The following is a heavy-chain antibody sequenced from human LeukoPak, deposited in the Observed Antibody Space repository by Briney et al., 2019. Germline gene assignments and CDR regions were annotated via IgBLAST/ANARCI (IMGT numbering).Heavy chain of an antibody. V-gene: IGHV1-69*05. Sequence: SVKVSCKASGGTFSSYAISWVRQAPGQGLEWMGRIIPIFGTANYAQKFHGRVTITTDESTSTADMELSSRRSEDTAVYYCARGRGVNYYDSSGYYDNWGQGTLVTVSS. CDR1: GGTFSSYA. D-gene: IGHD3-22*01. CDR2: IIPIFGTA. J-gene: IGHJ4*02. CDR3: ARGRGVNYYDSSGYYDN.